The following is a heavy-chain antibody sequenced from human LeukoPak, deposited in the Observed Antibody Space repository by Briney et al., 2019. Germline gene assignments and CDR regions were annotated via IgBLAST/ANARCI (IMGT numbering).Heavy chain of an antibody. CDR1: GFTVSSNY. J-gene: IGHJ4*02. CDR2: IYSGGST. Sequence: GSLRLSCAASGFTVSSNYMSWVRQAPGKGLEWVSVIYSGGSTYYADSVKGRFTISRDNSKNTLYLQMNSLRAEDTAVYYCARTGVTGSSGQIDYWGQGTLVTVSS. D-gene: IGHD6-19*01. V-gene: IGHV3-66*01. CDR3: ARTGVTGSSGQIDY.